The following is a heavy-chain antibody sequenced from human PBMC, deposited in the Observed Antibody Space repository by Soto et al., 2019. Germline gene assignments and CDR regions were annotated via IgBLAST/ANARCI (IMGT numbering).Heavy chain of an antibody. CDR2: INPNSGGT. Sequence: QVQLVQSGAEVKKPGASVKVSCKASGYTFTGYYMHWVRQAPGQGLEWMGWINPNSGGTNYAQKLQGRVTMTRETSISTAYMELRRLRSDDTAVYYWARPSYDFWSGYYPRYFDLWGRGTLVTVSS. CDR3: ARPSYDFWSGYYPRYFDL. J-gene: IGHJ2*01. V-gene: IGHV1-2*02. CDR1: GYTFTGYY. D-gene: IGHD3-3*01.